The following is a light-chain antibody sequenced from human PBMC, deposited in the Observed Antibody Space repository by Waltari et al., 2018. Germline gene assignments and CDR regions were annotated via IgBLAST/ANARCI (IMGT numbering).Light chain of an antibody. CDR2: DVT. CDR1: SSDLGVYNH. CDR3: SSYTTSISYV. J-gene: IGLJ1*01. V-gene: IGLV2-14*03. Sequence: QSALTQPASVSGSPGQSITISCTWTSSDLGVYNHVSWYQQHPGKAPKLMIYDVTNRPSGVSDRFSGSKSDYTASLTISGLQAEDEADYYCSSYTTSISYVFGTGTRVTVL.